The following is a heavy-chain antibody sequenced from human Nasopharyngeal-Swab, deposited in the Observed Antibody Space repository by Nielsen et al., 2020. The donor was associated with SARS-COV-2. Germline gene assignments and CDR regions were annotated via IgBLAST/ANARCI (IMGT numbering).Heavy chain of an antibody. D-gene: IGHD5-24*01. J-gene: IGHJ4*02. CDR2: ISSSSSYI. V-gene: IGHV3-21*01. CDR3: PRDPRGDGYSFFDY. Sequence: GGSLRLSCAASGFTFSSYSMNWVRQAPGKGLEWVSSISSSSSYIYYADSVKGRFTISRDNAKNSLYLQMNSLRAEDTAVYYCPRDPRGDGYSFFDYWGQGTEVTVSS. CDR1: GFTFSSYS.